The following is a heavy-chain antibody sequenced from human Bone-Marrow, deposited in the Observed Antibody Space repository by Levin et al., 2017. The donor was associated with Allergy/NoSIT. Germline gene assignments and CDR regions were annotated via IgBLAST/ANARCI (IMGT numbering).Heavy chain of an antibody. CDR2: ISYDGNNK. V-gene: IGHV3-30-3*01. D-gene: IGHD6-19*01. J-gene: IGHJ4*02. Sequence: GGSLRLSCVASGFTSGSYALHWVRQAPGKGLEWVSVISYDGNNKYYADSVKGRFTISRDNSINTSYLQMNSLRADDAAIYFCVRDRGTSGWFLDYWGQGTLVSVSS. CDR3: VRDRGTSGWFLDY. CDR1: GFTSGSYA.